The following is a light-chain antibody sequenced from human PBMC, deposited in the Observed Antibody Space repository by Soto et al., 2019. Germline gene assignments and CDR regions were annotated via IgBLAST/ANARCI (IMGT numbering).Light chain of an antibody. V-gene: IGKV1-5*01. CDR1: QSISSW. CDR3: QQYNTYPET. CDR2: DAS. Sequence: DIQMTQSPSTLSASVGDRVTITCRASQSISSWLAWYQQKPGKAPKLLIYDASTLESGVPSRFSGSGSGTEFTLTITSLQPDDFATYYCQQYNTYPETFGQGTKVDI. J-gene: IGKJ1*01.